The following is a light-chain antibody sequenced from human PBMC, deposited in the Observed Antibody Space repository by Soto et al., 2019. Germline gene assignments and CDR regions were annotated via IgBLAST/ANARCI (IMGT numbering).Light chain of an antibody. J-gene: IGKJ1*01. CDR2: GAS. V-gene: IGKV3-15*01. Sequence: EIVMTQSPATLSVPPGERATLSCRASQSVNNNLAWYQQKLGQAPRVLIYGASTRATGIPARFTGSGSGTEFILTITSLQSEDSAVYYCQEYNTWPWTFGQGTKVDIK. CDR1: QSVNNN. CDR3: QEYNTWPWT.